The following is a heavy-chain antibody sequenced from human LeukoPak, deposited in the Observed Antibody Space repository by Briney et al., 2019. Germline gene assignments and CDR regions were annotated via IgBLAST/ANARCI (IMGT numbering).Heavy chain of an antibody. J-gene: IGHJ6*03. D-gene: IGHD2-2*01. CDR1: GGYISSYY. CDR2: IYTSGST. V-gene: IGHV4-4*07. Sequence: RTSETLSLTCTVSGGYISSYYWSWIRQPAGKGLEWIGRIYTSGSTNYNPSLKSRVTMSVDTSKNQFSLKLSSVTAADTAVYYCVVVVEYQPPYYYMDVWGKGTTVTVSS. CDR3: VVVVEYQPPYYYMDV.